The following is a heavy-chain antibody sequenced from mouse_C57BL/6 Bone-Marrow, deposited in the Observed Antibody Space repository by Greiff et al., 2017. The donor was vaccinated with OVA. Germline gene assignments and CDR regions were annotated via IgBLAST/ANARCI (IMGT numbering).Heavy chain of an antibody. CDR2: IDPSDSDT. J-gene: IGHJ2*01. CDR3: ARYRGLRLDFDY. CDR1: GYTFTSYW. Sequence: QVQLQQPGAELVMPGASVKLSCKASGYTFTSYWMHWVKQRPGQGLEWIGEIDPSDSDTNYNQKFKGKSTLTVDKSSSTAYMQLSSLTSEDSAVYYCARYRGLRLDFDYWGQGTTLTVSS. D-gene: IGHD2-4*01. V-gene: IGHV1-69*01.